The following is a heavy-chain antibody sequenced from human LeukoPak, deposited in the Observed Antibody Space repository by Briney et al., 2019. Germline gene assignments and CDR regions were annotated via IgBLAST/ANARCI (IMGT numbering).Heavy chain of an antibody. Sequence: PGGSLRLSCAASGFTFDDYAMHWVRQAPGKGLEWVSGITWNRDNIGYGDSVKGRFTISRDNVKNVPYLQMTSLRPEDTALYYCAKDLSSAITSALVLDVWGQGTTVIVSS. CDR1: GFTFDDYA. D-gene: IGHD3-22*01. CDR2: ITWNRDNI. J-gene: IGHJ6*02. V-gene: IGHV3-9*01. CDR3: AKDLSSAITSALVLDV.